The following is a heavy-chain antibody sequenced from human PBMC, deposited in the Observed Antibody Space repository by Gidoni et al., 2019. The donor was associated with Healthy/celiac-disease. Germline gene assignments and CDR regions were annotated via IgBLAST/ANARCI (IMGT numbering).Heavy chain of an antibody. CDR1: GFTFSSYG. Sequence: QVQLVESGGGVVQPGRSLRLSCAASGFTFSSYGMPWVRQAPGKGLEWVAVIWYDGSNKYYADSVKGRFTISRDNSKNTLYLQMNSLRAEDTAVYYCAREYYDILTGYRRYYYYYGMDVWGQGTTVTVSS. J-gene: IGHJ6*02. D-gene: IGHD3-9*01. CDR3: AREYYDILTGYRRYYYYYGMDV. CDR2: IWYDGSNK. V-gene: IGHV3-33*01.